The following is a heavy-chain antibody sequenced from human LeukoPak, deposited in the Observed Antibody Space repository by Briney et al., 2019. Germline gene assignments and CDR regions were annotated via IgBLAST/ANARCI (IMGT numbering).Heavy chain of an antibody. J-gene: IGHJ3*02. D-gene: IGHD1-26*01. CDR2: ISINGGNT. V-gene: IGHV3-64*01. Sequence: GGSLRLSCVASGFTFSNYAMHWVRQAPGKGLEYVSSISINGGNTYYANSVKGRFTISRDNSRNTLYLQMGRLRAEDMAVYYCARDQGWWELQGNDAFDIWGQGTMVTVSS. CDR1: GFTFSNYA. CDR3: ARDQGWWELQGNDAFDI.